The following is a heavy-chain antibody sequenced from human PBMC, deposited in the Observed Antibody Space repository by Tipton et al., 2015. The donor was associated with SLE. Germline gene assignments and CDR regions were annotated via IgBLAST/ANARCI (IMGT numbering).Heavy chain of an antibody. J-gene: IGHJ4*02. CDR1: GGSISSGGYY. D-gene: IGHD4-11*01. V-gene: IGHV4-31*03. Sequence: TLSLTCTVSGGSISSGGYYWSWIRQHPGKGLEWIGYIYYSGSTYCNPSLQSRLTMSVDTSRNQFSLKLTSVTAADTAVYFCARFDYSNWDDYWGQGTLVTVSS. CDR2: IYYSGST. CDR3: ARFDYSNWDDY.